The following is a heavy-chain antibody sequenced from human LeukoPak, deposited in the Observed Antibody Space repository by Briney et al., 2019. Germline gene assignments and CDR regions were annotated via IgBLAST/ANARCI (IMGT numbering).Heavy chain of an antibody. CDR1: GFPFSSYA. V-gene: IGHV3-23*01. J-gene: IGHJ3*02. CDR3: AKSRSGNYNRAFDI. Sequence: GGSLRLACATSGFPFSSYAMGSVRQAPGKVVEWVSTIIGSAGSTYYAACVKGRFTISRDNPRNTRFLQLNSLRPEDLALYECAKSRSGNYNRAFDICGQGKTVTVSS. D-gene: IGHD1-26*01. CDR2: IIGSAGST.